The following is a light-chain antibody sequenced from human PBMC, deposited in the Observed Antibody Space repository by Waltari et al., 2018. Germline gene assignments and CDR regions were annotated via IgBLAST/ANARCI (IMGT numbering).Light chain of an antibody. Sequence: QSALPQPASVSGSPGQSLTISCTGTSRDFGTYNSVSWYQDHPGQGPKVIIYDVSDRPSGVSARFSGSKSGNTASLTISGLQAEDEADYYCSSQASDDVVLFGGGTKVTVL. J-gene: IGLJ3*02. CDR1: SRDFGTYNS. CDR2: DVS. V-gene: IGLV2-14*03. CDR3: SSQASDDVVL.